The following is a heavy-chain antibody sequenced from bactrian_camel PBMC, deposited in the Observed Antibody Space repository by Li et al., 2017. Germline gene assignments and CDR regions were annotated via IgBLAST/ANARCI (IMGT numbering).Heavy chain of an antibody. J-gene: IGHJ4*01. CDR3: ASDSTATYCATLEPARLAIPD. D-gene: IGHD8*01. V-gene: IGHV3S57*01. CDR1: VSTFSEFFSEFC. Sequence: HVQLVESGGGPVQAGGSLRLSCAASVSTFSEFFSEFCMGWFRQAPGKEREGVASIDYDGSTFYLDSVEGRFTISKDIAKNTLYLQMNSLQPADTGMYYCASDSTATYCATLEPARLAIPDWGQGTQVTVS. CDR2: IDYDGST.